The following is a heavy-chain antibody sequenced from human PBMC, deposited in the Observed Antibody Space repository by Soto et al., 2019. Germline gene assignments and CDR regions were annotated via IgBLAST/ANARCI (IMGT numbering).Heavy chain of an antibody. CDR2: IIPIFGTA. D-gene: IGHD1-26*01. V-gene: IGHV1-69*06. J-gene: IGHJ6*02. CDR3: ARALRWAHMDV. CDR1: GYTFTDYY. Sequence: GASVKVSCKASGYTFTDYYMHWVRQAPGQGLEWMGGIIPIFGTANYAQKFQGRVTITADKSTSTAYMELSSLRSEDTAVYYCARALRWAHMDVWGQGTTVTVSS.